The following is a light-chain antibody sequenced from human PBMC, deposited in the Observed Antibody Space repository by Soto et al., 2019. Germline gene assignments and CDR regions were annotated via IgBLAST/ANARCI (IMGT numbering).Light chain of an antibody. CDR1: KASSSY. J-gene: IGKJ4*01. Sequence: DIQLTQSPSSLSASVGERVTITCRASKASSSYLAWYQQKPGKVPELLIYATSTLQSGAPSRFSGSGSGTDFTLTISSLQPEDVATYYCHKYNHAPTFGGGTKVEIK. V-gene: IGKV1-27*01. CDR3: HKYNHAPT. CDR2: ATS.